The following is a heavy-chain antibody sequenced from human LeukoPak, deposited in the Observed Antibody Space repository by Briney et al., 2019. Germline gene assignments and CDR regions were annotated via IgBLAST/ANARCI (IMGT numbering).Heavy chain of an antibody. D-gene: IGHD2-15*01. V-gene: IGHV4-39*07. J-gene: IGHJ5*02. CDR1: GDSISSSSSY. CDR3: AGRYCSGGSCISNWFDP. Sequence: NPSETLSLTCTVSGDSISSSSSYWGWIRQPPGEGLEWIGSIYYSGSTNYNPSLKSRVTISVDTSKNQFSLKLSSVTAADTAVYYCAGRYCSGGSCISNWFDPWGQGTLVTVSS. CDR2: IYYSGST.